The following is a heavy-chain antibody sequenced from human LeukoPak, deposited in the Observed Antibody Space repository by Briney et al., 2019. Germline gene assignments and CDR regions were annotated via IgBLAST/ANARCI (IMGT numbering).Heavy chain of an antibody. Sequence: GGSLRLSCAASGFTFSSYAMSWVRQAPGRGLEWVSAISGSGGSTYYADSVKGRFTISRDNSKNTLYLQMNSLRAEDTGVYFCAKEAANFWGGYYSDYWGQETLVTVSS. CDR2: ISGSGGST. CDR1: GFTFSSYA. V-gene: IGHV3-23*01. CDR3: AKEAANFWGGYYSDY. D-gene: IGHD3-3*01. J-gene: IGHJ4*02.